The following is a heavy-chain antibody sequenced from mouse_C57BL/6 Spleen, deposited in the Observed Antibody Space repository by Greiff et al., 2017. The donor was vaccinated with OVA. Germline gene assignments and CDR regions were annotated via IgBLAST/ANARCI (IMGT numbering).Heavy chain of an antibody. CDR3: ARKDFYYGNYGYYAMDY. J-gene: IGHJ4*01. CDR1: GYTFTDYY. V-gene: IGHV1-19*01. D-gene: IGHD2-1*01. Sequence: EVKLMESGPVLVKPGASVKMSCKASGYTFTDYYMNWVKQSHGKSLEWIGVINPYNGGTSYNQKFKGKATLTVDKSSSTAYMELNSLTSEDSAVYYCARKDFYYGNYGYYAMDYWGQGTSVTVSS. CDR2: INPYNGGT.